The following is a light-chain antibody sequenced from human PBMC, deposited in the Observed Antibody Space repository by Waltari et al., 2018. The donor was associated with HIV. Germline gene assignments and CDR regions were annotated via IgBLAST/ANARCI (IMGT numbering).Light chain of an antibody. CDR2: YDS. CDR1: NIGSKS. CDR3: QVWDSSSDHVV. V-gene: IGLV3-21*04. J-gene: IGLJ2*01. Sequence: SYVLTQPPSVSVAPGKTAMITCGGNNIGSKSVYWYQQKPGQAPVLVIYYDSDRPSGIPERCSGSNSVNTATLTISRVEAGDEADYCCQVWDSSSDHVVFGGGTKLTVL.